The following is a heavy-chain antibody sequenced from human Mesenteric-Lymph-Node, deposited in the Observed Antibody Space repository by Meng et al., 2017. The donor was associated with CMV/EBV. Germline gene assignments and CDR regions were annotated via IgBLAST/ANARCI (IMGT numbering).Heavy chain of an antibody. V-gene: IGHV3-23*03. D-gene: IGHD4-11*01. CDR3: AKGGPMTTITTRFDP. Sequence: GGSLRLSCTASGFTFSTFAMTWVRQAPGKGLEWVSISYSGGTKTYYADSVKGRFTISRDNSNNTLFLQMNSLRVADTAVYYCAKGGPMTTITTRFDPWGPGTLVTVSS. CDR1: GFTFSTFA. J-gene: IGHJ5*02. CDR2: SYSGGTKT.